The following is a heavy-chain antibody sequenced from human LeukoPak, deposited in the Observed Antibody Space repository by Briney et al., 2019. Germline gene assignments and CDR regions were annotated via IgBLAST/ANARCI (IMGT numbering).Heavy chain of an antibody. D-gene: IGHD3-3*01. CDR3: ASMGGLVSLDYDFWSGYYPH. J-gene: IGHJ4*02. V-gene: IGHV3-30*04. Sequence: GGSLRLSCAVSGFTFSTYTMHWVRQAPGKGLEWVAVISYDGSSEYYADSVKGRFTISRDNSKNTLYLQMNSLRAEDTAVYYCASMGGLVSLDYDFWSGYYPHWGQGTLVTVSS. CDR2: ISYDGSSE. CDR1: GFTFSTYT.